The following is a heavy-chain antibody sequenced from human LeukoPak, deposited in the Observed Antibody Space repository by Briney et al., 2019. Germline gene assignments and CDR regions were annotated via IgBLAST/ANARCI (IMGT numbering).Heavy chain of an antibody. Sequence: PSETLSLTCAVYGGSFSGYYWSWIRQPPGKGLEWIGEINHSGSTNYNPSLKSRVTISVDTSKNQFSLKLSSVTAADTAVYYCARDQGYYFDYWGQGTLVTVSS. CDR3: ARDQGYYFDY. V-gene: IGHV4-34*01. CDR1: GGSFSGYY. J-gene: IGHJ4*02. CDR2: INHSGST.